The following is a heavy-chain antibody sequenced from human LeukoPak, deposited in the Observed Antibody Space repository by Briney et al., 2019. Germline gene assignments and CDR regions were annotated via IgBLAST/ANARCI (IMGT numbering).Heavy chain of an antibody. V-gene: IGHV3-21*06. CDR1: GFTFSTYN. J-gene: IGHJ4*02. D-gene: IGHD3-22*01. Sequence: GGSLRFSCAASGFTFSTYNMNWVRQAPGKGLEWVSSITYISYADSVKGRFTISRDNAKNSLYLQMNSLRVEDTAVYYCVRGDSSGRYYFDFWGQGTLVTVSS. CDR3: VRGDSSGRYYFDF. CDR2: ITYI.